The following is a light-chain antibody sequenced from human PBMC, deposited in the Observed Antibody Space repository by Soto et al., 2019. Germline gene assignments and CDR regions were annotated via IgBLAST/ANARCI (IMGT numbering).Light chain of an antibody. CDR3: QQYNNWWT. CDR1: QSISNN. V-gene: IGKV3-15*01. J-gene: IGKJ1*01. Sequence: EIVMTQSPATLSVSPGERATLSCRASQSISNNLAWYHQRPGQAPRLLIYGSSTRATGIPARFSGSGSGTEFTLTISSLPSEDFAVYYCQQYNNWWTFGQGTRVEIK. CDR2: GSS.